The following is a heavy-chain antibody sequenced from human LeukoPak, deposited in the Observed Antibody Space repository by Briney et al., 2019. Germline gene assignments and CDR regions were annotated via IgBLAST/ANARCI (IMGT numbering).Heavy chain of an antibody. CDR1: GFTVSSNY. D-gene: IGHD4-23*01. V-gene: IGHV3-53*01. Sequence: GGSLRLSCAASGFTVSSNYMSWVRQAPGKGLEWVSVIYSGGSTYYADSVKGRFTISRDNSKNTLYLQMNSLRAEDTAVYYCAKDLGYGGLVAFDYWGQGTLVTVSS. J-gene: IGHJ4*02. CDR2: IYSGGST. CDR3: AKDLGYGGLVAFDY.